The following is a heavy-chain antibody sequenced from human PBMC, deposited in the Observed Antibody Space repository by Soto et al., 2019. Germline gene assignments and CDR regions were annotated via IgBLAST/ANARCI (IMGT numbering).Heavy chain of an antibody. J-gene: IGHJ4*02. CDR2: INPNGGST. CDR3: ARSLLQGDF. Sequence: QVQLVQSGAEVKKPGASVKISCKASGYTFIHYYIHWVRQAPGQGLEWMAIINPNGGSTNYAQKFQGRVTVTSDTSTTTVSMELNSLDSDETAVYFCARSLLQGDFWGQGTLVTVSS. V-gene: IGHV1-46*01. CDR1: GYTFIHYY. D-gene: IGHD2-21*01.